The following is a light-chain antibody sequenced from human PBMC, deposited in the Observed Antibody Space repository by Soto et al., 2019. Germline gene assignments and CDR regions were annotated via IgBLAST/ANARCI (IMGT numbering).Light chain of an antibody. CDR1: GSNIGNNY. CDR3: GTCDSSLSAGV. J-gene: IGLJ3*02. V-gene: IGLV1-51*02. Sequence: QSVLTQPPSVSAAPGQEVTISCSGGGSNIGNNYVSWYQQLPGTAPKLLICENNKRPSGIPDRFSGSKSGTSATLGITGLQTGDEADYYCGTCDSSLSAGVFGGGTKLTVL. CDR2: ENN.